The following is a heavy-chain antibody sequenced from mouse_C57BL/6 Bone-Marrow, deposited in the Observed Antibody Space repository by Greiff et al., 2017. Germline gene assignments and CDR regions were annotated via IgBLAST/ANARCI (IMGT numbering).Heavy chain of an antibody. J-gene: IGHJ4*01. CDR1: GFSLTSYG. CDR3: ARRATVEGGYAMDD. CDR2: IWSGGST. V-gene: IGHV2-2*01. Sequence: VQLQQSGPGLVQPSQSLSITCTVSGFSLTSYGVHWVRQSPGKGLEWLGVIWSGGSTDYNAAFISRLSISKDNSKSQFFFKMNSLQADDTAIYYCARRATVEGGYAMDDWGQGTSVTVSS. D-gene: IGHD1-1*01.